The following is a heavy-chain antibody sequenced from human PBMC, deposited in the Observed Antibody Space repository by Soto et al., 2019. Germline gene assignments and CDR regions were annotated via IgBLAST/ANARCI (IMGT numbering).Heavy chain of an antibody. V-gene: IGHV3-21*01. Sequence: EVQLVESGGGLVKPGGSLRLSCAASGFTFSTYSMNWVRQAPGKGLEWVSSISSSSSYIYYADSVKGRFTISRDNAKNSLYLQMNSLRAEDPAVYYCARYDGSGYYWPYYYDGMDVWGQGSTVTVSS. CDR3: ARYDGSGYYWPYYYDGMDV. CDR2: ISSSSSYI. CDR1: GFTFSTYS. J-gene: IGHJ6*02. D-gene: IGHD3-22*01.